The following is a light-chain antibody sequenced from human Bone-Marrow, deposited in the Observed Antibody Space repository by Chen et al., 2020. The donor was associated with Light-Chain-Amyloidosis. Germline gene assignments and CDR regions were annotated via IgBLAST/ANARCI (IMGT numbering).Light chain of an antibody. V-gene: IGLV3-21*03. J-gene: IGLJ3*02. CDR3: QVLDRSSDRPV. CDR2: DDS. Sequence: SYVLTQPSSVSVAPGKTAMIACGGNNIRYTSVPWYQQTPGQAPLLFFYDDSDRPSGIPARLSGSNYRNTATLTISRLEAVDEADYYCQVLDRSSDRPVFGGGTKLTVL. CDR1: NIRYTS.